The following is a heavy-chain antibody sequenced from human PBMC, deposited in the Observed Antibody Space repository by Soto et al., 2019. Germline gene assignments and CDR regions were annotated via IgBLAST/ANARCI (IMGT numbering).Heavy chain of an antibody. CDR3: ASVPYYDILTGSYDDY. CDR2: IIPVLGTV. V-gene: IGHV1-69*13. J-gene: IGHJ4*01. Sequence: SVKVSCKDSGGAFRSNAISWVRQAPGQGLEWMGGIIPVLGTVKYAQKFQGRLTITADESTSTAYMGLTILRSEDSAMFYFASVPYYDILTGSYDDYWGHGTLVTVSS. CDR1: GGAFRSNA. D-gene: IGHD3-9*01.